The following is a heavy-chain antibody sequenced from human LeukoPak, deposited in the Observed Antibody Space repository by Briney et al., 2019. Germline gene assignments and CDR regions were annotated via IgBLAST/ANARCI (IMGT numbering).Heavy chain of an antibody. CDR2: IDPNNGAT. Sequence: GASVNVSCKASGYTFTDYYMHWVRQAPGQGLEWMGCIDPNNGATDYAQKSQGRVTMTRDTSISTAYMELSSLRSDDTALYYCAIVMAVAGSRAFDIWGQGTMVTVSS. CDR1: GYTFTDYY. J-gene: IGHJ3*02. D-gene: IGHD6-19*01. V-gene: IGHV1-2*02. CDR3: AIVMAVAGSRAFDI.